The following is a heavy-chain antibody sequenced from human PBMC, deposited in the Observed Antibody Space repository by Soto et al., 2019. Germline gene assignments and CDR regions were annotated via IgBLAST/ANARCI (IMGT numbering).Heavy chain of an antibody. Sequence: QLHLQESGPGLVKPSETLSLTCTVSGGSISSSSYYWGWTRQPPGKGLEWIGSIYYSGSTYYNPSLKSRVTISVDTSKNQFSLKLSSVTAADTAVYYCASTSSSWYGAFDIWGQGTMVTVSS. V-gene: IGHV4-39*01. CDR2: IYYSGST. CDR3: ASTSSSWYGAFDI. D-gene: IGHD6-13*01. CDR1: GGSISSSSYY. J-gene: IGHJ3*02.